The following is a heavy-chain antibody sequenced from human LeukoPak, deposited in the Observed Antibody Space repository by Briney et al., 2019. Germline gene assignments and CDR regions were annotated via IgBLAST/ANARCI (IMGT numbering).Heavy chain of an antibody. CDR2: INPSGGST. CDR3: ARGLARTSMVTRGGVRFDY. V-gene: IGHV1-46*01. Sequence: ASVKVSCKASGYTFTSYYMHWVRQAPGQGLEWMGIINPSGGSTSYAQNFQGRVTMTRNTSISTAYMELSSLRSEDTAVYYCARGLARTSMVTRGGVRFDYWGQGTLVTVSS. J-gene: IGHJ4*02. CDR1: GYTFTSYY. D-gene: IGHD5-18*01.